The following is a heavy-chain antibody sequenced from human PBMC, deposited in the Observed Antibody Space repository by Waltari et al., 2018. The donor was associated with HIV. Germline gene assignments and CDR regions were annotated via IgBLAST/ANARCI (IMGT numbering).Heavy chain of an antibody. Sequence: QVQLVQSGAEVKKPGASVKVSCKASGYTFTSYDINWVRQATGQGLEWMGWINPNSGNASYGKKFQGRSTMTRNTSISTAYMELSSLRSDDTAVYYCARRHMITFGGVLGGYYGMDVWGQGTTVTVSS. D-gene: IGHD3-16*01. V-gene: IGHV1-8*01. CDR3: ARRHMITFGGVLGGYYGMDV. CDR1: GYTFTSYD. J-gene: IGHJ6*02. CDR2: INPNSGNA.